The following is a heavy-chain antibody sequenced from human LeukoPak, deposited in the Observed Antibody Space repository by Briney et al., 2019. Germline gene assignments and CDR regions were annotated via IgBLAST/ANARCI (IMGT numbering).Heavy chain of an antibody. CDR2: ISGNGGGV. Sequence: PGGSLRLSCAASGFTFSNYAMSWVRQAPGKGLEWVSAISGNGGGVYYADSVKGRFTISGDNSKNTLYLQMNSLRAEDTAVYYCAKGTKVIVVDNYFDYWGQGTLVTVSS. D-gene: IGHD3-22*01. CDR1: GFTFSNYA. J-gene: IGHJ4*02. V-gene: IGHV3-23*01. CDR3: AKGTKVIVVDNYFDY.